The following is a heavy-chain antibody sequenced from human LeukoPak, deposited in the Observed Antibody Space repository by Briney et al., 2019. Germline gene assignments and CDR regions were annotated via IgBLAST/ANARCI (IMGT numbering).Heavy chain of an antibody. J-gene: IGHJ6*02. V-gene: IGHV4-4*07. Sequence: SETLSLTCTVSGGSISSYYWSWIRQPAGKGLEWIGRIYTSGSTNYNPSLKSRVTISVDTSKNQFSLKLSSVTAADTAVYYCARDRSLANLGYGMDVWGQGTTVTVSS. D-gene: IGHD3-3*02. CDR2: IYTSGST. CDR1: GGSISSYY. CDR3: ARDRSLANLGYGMDV.